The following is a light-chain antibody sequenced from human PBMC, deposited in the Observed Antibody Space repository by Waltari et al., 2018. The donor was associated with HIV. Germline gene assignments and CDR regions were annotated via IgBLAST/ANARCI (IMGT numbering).Light chain of an antibody. Sequence: QSVLTQPPSASGTPGQRVTISCSGSSSNIGSNYVYWYQQLPKTAPKLLIYRNNQRPSWVPDRFSGSKSGTSASLAISGLRSEDEADYYCAAWDDSLSGQVFGGGTKLTVL. CDR1: SSNIGSNY. CDR2: RNN. V-gene: IGLV1-47*01. CDR3: AAWDDSLSGQV. J-gene: IGLJ2*01.